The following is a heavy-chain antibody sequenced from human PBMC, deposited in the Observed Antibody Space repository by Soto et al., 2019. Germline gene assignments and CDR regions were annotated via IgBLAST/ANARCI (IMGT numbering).Heavy chain of an antibody. CDR2: ISYDGSNK. J-gene: IGHJ5*02. Sequence: GGSLRLSCAASGFTFSSYVMHWVRQAPGKGLEWVAVISYDGSNKYYADSVKGRFTISRDNSKNTLYVQMNSLRAEDTAVYYCAGEGGILRFLFDPWGKGTLVTVSS. D-gene: IGHD3-3*01. CDR3: AGEGGILRFLFDP. V-gene: IGHV3-30*03. CDR1: GFTFSSYV.